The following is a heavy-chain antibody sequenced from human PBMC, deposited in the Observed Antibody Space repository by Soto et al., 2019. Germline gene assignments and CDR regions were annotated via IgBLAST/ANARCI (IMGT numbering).Heavy chain of an antibody. CDR3: ASLVDPLYGMDV. CDR1: GFTFSSYS. CDR2: ISSSSSTI. V-gene: IGHV3-48*02. D-gene: IGHD6-13*01. J-gene: IGHJ6*02. Sequence: GGSLRLSCAASGFTFSSYSMNWVRQAPGKGLEWVSYISSSSSTIYYADSVKGRFTISRDNAKNSLYLQMNSLRDEDTAVYYCASLVDPLYGMDVWGQGTTVTVSS.